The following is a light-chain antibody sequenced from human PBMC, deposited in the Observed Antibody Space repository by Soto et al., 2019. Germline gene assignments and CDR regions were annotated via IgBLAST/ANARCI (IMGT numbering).Light chain of an antibody. J-gene: IGLJ3*02. Sequence: QSALTQPPSASGSPGQSVTISCTGTSSDIGGYNYVSWYQHHPGKAPKVMIYEVSKRPSGVPDRFSGSKSGNTASLTVSGLHPEDEADYYCSSYAGSNNLGVFGGGTKLNVL. CDR1: SSDIGGYNY. CDR3: SSYAGSNNLGV. CDR2: EVS. V-gene: IGLV2-8*01.